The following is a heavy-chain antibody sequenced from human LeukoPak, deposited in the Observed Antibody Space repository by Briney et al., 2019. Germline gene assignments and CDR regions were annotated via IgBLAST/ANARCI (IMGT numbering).Heavy chain of an antibody. CDR1: GGSISSSSYY. V-gene: IGHV4-39*07. Sequence: SETLSLTCTVSGGSISSSSYYWGWIRQPPGKGLEWIGSIYYSGSTYYNPSLKSRVTISVDTSKNQFSLKLSSVTAADTAVYYCARLGDTAMYDYWGQGTLVTVSS. J-gene: IGHJ4*02. CDR2: IYYSGST. D-gene: IGHD5-18*01. CDR3: ARLGDTAMYDY.